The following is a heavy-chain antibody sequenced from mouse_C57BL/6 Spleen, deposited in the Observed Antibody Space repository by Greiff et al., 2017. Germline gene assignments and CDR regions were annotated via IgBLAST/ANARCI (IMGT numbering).Heavy chain of an antibody. Sequence: VQLQQPGAELVKPGASVKMSCKASGYTFTSSWITWVKQGPGQGLEWIGDIYPGSGSTNYNEKFKSKATLTVDTSSSTAYMQLSSLTSEYSAVYYCARSQFYGSSSYYFDYWGQGTTLTVSS. CDR1: GYTFTSSW. CDR2: IYPGSGST. V-gene: IGHV1-55*01. J-gene: IGHJ2*01. CDR3: ARSQFYGSSSYYFDY. D-gene: IGHD1-1*01.